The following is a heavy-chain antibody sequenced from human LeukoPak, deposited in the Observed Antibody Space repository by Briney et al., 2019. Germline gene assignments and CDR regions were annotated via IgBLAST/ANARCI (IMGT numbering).Heavy chain of an antibody. CDR2: ISSSGSTI. D-gene: IGHD4-23*01. Sequence: GGSLRLPCAASGFTFSDYYMSWIRQAPGKGLEWVSYISSSGSTIYYADSVKGRFTISRDNAKNSLYLQMNSLRAEDTAVYYCARDDDYGGYYFDYWGQGTLVTVSS. CDR1: GFTFSDYY. J-gene: IGHJ4*02. V-gene: IGHV3-11*04. CDR3: ARDDDYGGYYFDY.